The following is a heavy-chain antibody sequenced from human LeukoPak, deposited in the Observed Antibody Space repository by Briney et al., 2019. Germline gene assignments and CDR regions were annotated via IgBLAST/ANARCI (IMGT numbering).Heavy chain of an antibody. Sequence: GASVKVSCKASGYTFTSYAMHWVRQAPGQRLEWMGWINTGNGNTKYSRKFQGRVTITRDTSASTAYLELTSLRSEDTAVYYCARFSGAFDIWGQGTMVTVSS. V-gene: IGHV1-3*04. CDR1: GYTFTSYA. J-gene: IGHJ3*02. D-gene: IGHD1-26*01. CDR2: INTGNGNT. CDR3: ARFSGAFDI.